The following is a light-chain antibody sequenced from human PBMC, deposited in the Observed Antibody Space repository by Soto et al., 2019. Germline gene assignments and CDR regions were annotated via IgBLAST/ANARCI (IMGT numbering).Light chain of an antibody. CDR3: QQRNNWPPT. V-gene: IGKV3-11*01. CDR1: QDIGSA. J-gene: IGKJ4*01. CDR2: GAS. Sequence: EVVLTQSPATLSVSPGDRATLSCRASQDIGSAVAWYHQRSGQAPRLLIYGASTRATGVPDRFTGSGSGTDFILTISSLEPEDFAVYYCQQRNNWPPTFGGGTKVDIK.